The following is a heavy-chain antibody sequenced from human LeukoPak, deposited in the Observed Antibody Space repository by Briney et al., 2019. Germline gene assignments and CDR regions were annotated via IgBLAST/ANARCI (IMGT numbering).Heavy chain of an antibody. CDR1: GGSISSGDYY. D-gene: IGHD5-12*01. V-gene: IGHV4-30-4*01. CDR3: ARVGGYSGYDLSN. CDR2: IYYSGST. J-gene: IGHJ4*02. Sequence: NPSQTLSLTCTVSGGSISSGDYYWRWIRQPPGKGLEWIGYIYYSGSTYYNPSLKSRVTISVDTSKNQFSLKLSSVTAADTAVYYCARVGGYSGYDLSNWGQGTLVTVSS.